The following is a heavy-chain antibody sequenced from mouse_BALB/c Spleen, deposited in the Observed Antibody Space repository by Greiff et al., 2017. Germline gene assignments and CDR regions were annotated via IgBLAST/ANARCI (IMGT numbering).Heavy chain of an antibody. CDR1: GYTFTSYW. J-gene: IGHJ4*01. CDR2: IDPSDSYT. Sequence: QVQLQQPGAELVKPGASVKMSCKASGYTFTSYWMHWVKQRPGQGLEWIGVIDPSDSYTSYNQKFKGKATLTVDTSSSTAYMQLSSLTSEDSAVYYCTSITTRAMDYWGQGTSVTVSS. D-gene: IGHD2-4*01. V-gene: IGHV1S127*01. CDR3: TSITTRAMDY.